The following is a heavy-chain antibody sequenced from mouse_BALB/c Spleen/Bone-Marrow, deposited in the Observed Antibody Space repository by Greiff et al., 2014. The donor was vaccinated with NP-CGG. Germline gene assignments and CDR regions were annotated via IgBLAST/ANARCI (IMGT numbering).Heavy chain of an antibody. D-gene: IGHD2-4*01. V-gene: IGHV1-7*01. CDR1: GYTFTSYW. J-gene: IGHJ3*01. CDR2: IYPSTGYT. Sequence: QVHVKQSGAELAKPGASVKMSCKASGYTFTSYWMHWVKQRPGQGLEWIGYIYPSTGYTEHNQKFKDKAIMTADKSSSTAYMQLSSLTSEDSAVYYCAGDDYAYWGQGTLVTVSS. CDR3: AGDDYAY.